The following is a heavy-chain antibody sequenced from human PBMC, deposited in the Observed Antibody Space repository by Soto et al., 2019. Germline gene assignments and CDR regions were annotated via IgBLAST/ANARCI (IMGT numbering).Heavy chain of an antibody. V-gene: IGHV1-69*13. CDR1: GGTFSSYA. Sequence: SVKVSCKASGGTFSSYAISWVRQAPGQGLEWMGGIIPIFGTANYAQKFQGRVTITADESTSTAYMELSSLRPEDTAVYYCARPKQWPKAFDIWGQGTMVTVSS. D-gene: IGHD6-19*01. J-gene: IGHJ3*02. CDR3: ARPKQWPKAFDI. CDR2: IIPIFGTA.